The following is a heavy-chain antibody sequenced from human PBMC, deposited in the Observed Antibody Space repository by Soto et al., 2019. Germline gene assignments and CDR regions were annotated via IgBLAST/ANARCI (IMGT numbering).Heavy chain of an antibody. D-gene: IGHD4-4*01. Sequence: ISCKASGYSLTSDWVGWVRQMPGKGLEWMGIIYPGDSDTRYSPSFQGQVTITADKSISTAYLQWSSLKASDSAMYYCARLKDSSFDCWGQGTLVTVSS. J-gene: IGHJ4*02. CDR2: IYPGDSDT. V-gene: IGHV5-51*01. CDR3: ARLKDSSFDC. CDR1: GYSLTSDW.